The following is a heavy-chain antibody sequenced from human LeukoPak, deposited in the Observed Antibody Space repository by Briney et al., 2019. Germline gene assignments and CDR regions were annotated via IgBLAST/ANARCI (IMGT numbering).Heavy chain of an antibody. J-gene: IGHJ5*02. CDR1: GHTFTTYY. D-gene: IGHD1-14*01. CDR2: INPSGDGT. CDR3: AKETPNTGWFDP. V-gene: IGHV1-46*01. Sequence: ASVKVSCKASGHTFTTYYVHLVRQAPGQGLEWMGVINPSGDGTNYPQRFQGRVTLTRDTSTSTVYMELSSLRTEDTAIYYCAKETPNTGWFDPWGQGTLVTVSS.